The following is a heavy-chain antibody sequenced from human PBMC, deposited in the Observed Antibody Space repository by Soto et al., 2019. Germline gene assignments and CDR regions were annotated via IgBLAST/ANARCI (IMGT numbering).Heavy chain of an antibody. D-gene: IGHD3-22*01. CDR2: IYYSGST. J-gene: IGHJ4*02. CDR3: ARASMLVVKFNY. CDR1: GGSISSSSYY. Sequence: PSETLSLTCTVSGGSISSSSYYWGWIRQPPGKGLEWIGSIYYSGSTYYNPSLKSRVTISVDTSKNQFSLKLSSVTAADTAVYYCARASMLVVKFNYWAQGTLVTVSS. V-gene: IGHV4-39*01.